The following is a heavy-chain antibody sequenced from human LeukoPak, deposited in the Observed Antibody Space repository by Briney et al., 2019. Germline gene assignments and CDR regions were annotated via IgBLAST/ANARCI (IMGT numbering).Heavy chain of an antibody. Sequence: SETLSLTCAVYGGSFSGYYWSWIRQPPGKGLEWIGEINHSGSTNYNPSLKSRVTISVDTSKNQFSLKLSSVTAADTAVYYCARVFITMVRGVIITTIHHHFDYWGQGTLVTVSS. V-gene: IGHV4-34*01. CDR1: GGSFSGYY. D-gene: IGHD3-10*01. CDR2: INHSGST. CDR3: ARVFITMVRGVIITTIHHHFDY. J-gene: IGHJ4*02.